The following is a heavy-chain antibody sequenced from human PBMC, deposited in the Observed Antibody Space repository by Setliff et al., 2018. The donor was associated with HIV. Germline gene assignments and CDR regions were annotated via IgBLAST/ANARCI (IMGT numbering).Heavy chain of an antibody. Sequence: PGGSLRLSCAASGFTVSSNYMSWVRQAPGKGLEWVSVIYSGGSTFYTDSVKDRFTISRDNSKNKQYLQMNSLRAEDTAVYYCARDPPLLTKQTLYYWGQGTLVTVSS. CDR1: GFTVSSNY. CDR3: ARDPPLLTKQTLYY. D-gene: IGHD3-9*01. CDR2: IYSGGST. J-gene: IGHJ4*02. V-gene: IGHV3-66*01.